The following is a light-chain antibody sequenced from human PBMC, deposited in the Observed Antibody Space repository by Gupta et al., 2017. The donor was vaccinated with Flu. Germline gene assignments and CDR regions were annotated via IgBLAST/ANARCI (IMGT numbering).Light chain of an antibody. CDR3: RQEDSYPST. CDR1: QGIRND. J-gene: IGKJ2*01. CDR2: VAS. V-gene: IGKV1-17*01. Sequence: DIQMTQSPSSLSASVGDRVTITCRASQGIRNDLGWYQQKPGKAPKRLINVASTVPSGVPARFSGSGSGTEFTLTISSRQPEDFATYYCRQEDSYPSTCGQGTKMDVK.